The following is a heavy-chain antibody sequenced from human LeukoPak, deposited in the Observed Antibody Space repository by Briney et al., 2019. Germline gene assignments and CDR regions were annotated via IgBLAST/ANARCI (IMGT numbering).Heavy chain of an antibody. J-gene: IGHJ4*02. V-gene: IGHV4-39*01. CDR1: GGSISSSSYY. Sequence: SETLSLTCTVSGGSISSSSYYWGWIRQPPGKGLEWIGSIYYSGSTYYNPSLKSRVTISVDTSKNQFSLKLSSVTAADTAVYCCAGKQWLVLRYWGQGTLVTVSS. D-gene: IGHD6-19*01. CDR3: AGKQWLVLRY. CDR2: IYYSGST.